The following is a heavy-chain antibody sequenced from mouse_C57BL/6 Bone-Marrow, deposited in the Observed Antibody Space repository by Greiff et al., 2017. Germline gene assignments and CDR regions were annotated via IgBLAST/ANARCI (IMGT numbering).Heavy chain of an antibody. CDR3: ARHEEILLRFYAMDY. CDR2: ISNGGGST. D-gene: IGHD1-1*01. Sequence: EVMLVESGGGLVQPGGSLKLSCAASGFTFSDYYMYWVRQTPEKRLEWVAYISNGGGSTYYPDTVKGRFTISRDNAKNTLYLQMSRLKSEDTAMYYCARHEEILLRFYAMDYWGQGTSVTVSS. CDR1: GFTFSDYY. J-gene: IGHJ4*01. V-gene: IGHV5-12*01.